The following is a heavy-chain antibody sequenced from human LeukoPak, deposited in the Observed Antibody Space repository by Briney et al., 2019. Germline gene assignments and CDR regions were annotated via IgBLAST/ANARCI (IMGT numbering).Heavy chain of an antibody. CDR2: IYSGGTT. CDR3: ARLYSSSSGKAFDT. J-gene: IGHJ3*02. D-gene: IGHD6-6*01. Sequence: GGSLRLSCAASGFSVSSNYMSWVRQAPGKGLEWVSVIYSGGTTYYADSVKGRFTISRDNAKNSLYLQMNSLRAEDTAVYYCARLYSSSSGKAFDTWGQGTMVTVSS. CDR1: GFSVSSNY. V-gene: IGHV3-53*01.